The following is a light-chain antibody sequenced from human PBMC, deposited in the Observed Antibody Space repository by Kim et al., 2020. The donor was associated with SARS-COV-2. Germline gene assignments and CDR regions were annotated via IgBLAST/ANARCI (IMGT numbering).Light chain of an antibody. CDR3: QSSDSSDTFWV. Sequence: SYELTQPPSVSVSPGQTARITCSGDALPKQYAYWFQQKPGQAPVQVIYEDTERPSGIPERFSGSTSGTTVTLTISGVQAEDEADYYCQSSDSSDTFWVFGGGTQLTVL. CDR1: ALPKQY. CDR2: EDT. V-gene: IGLV3-25*03. J-gene: IGLJ3*02.